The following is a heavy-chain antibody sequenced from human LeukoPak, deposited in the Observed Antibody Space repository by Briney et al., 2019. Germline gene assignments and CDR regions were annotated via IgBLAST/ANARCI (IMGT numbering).Heavy chain of an antibody. CDR2: INPNSGGT. J-gene: IGHJ4*02. V-gene: IGHV1-2*02. CDR3: ARASGSYGYSSFDY. CDR1: GYTFTGYY. Sequence: ASVKVSCKASGYTFTGYYMHWVRQAPGQGLEWMGWINPNSGGTNYAQKFQGRVTMTRDTSISTAYMELSGLRSDDTAVYYCARASGSYGYSSFDYWGQGTLVTVSS. D-gene: IGHD5-18*01.